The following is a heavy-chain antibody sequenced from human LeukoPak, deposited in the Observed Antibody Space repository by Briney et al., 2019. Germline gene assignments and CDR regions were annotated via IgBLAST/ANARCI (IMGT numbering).Heavy chain of an antibody. Sequence: ASVKDSCKVSGYTLTELSVHWVRQAPGKGLEWMGGFDPEDDETIYAQKFQGRVTMTEDTSTDTAYMELSSLRSEDTAVYYCATWNCGGDCQTINWFDPWGQGTLVTVSS. CDR1: GYTLTELS. CDR2: FDPEDDET. V-gene: IGHV1-24*01. D-gene: IGHD2-21*02. J-gene: IGHJ5*02. CDR3: ATWNCGGDCQTINWFDP.